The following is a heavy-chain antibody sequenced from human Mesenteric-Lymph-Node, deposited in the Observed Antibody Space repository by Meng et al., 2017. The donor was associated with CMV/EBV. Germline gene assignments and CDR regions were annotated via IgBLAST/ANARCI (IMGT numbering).Heavy chain of an antibody. Sequence: GGSLRLSCAASGFTFSTYTMHWVRQAPGKGLEWVSRINSDGSTTSYADSVKGRFTISRDNAKNTLYLQMNSLRAEDTAVYYCAAGYLDLWGRGTLVTVSS. CDR2: INSDGSTT. V-gene: IGHV3-74*01. CDR3: AAGYLDL. CDR1: GFTFSTYT. J-gene: IGHJ2*01.